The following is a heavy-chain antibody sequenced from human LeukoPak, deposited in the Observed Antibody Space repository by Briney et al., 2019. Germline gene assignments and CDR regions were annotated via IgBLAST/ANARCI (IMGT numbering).Heavy chain of an antibody. V-gene: IGHV3-23*01. Sequence: GGSLRLSCAASRFTFSNYAMSWVRQAPGKGLEWVSGISGSGGSTYYADSVKGRFTISRDNYKNTLYLQMNNLRAEDTAVYYCAKDDCSSSGCYVDYWGQGTLVTVS. D-gene: IGHD2-2*01. J-gene: IGHJ4*02. CDR2: ISGSGGST. CDR1: RFTFSNYA. CDR3: AKDDCSSSGCYVDY.